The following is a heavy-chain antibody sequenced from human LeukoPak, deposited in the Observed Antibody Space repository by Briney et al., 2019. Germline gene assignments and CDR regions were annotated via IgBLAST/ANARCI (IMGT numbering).Heavy chain of an antibody. Sequence: ASVKVSCKASGYTFTGYYMHWVRQAPGQGLEWMGWISAYNGNTNYAQKLQGRVTMTTDTSTSTAYMELRSLRSDDTAVYYCARKYYYGSGSSISYYGMDVWGQGTTVTVSS. J-gene: IGHJ6*02. CDR1: GYTFTGYY. CDR3: ARKYYYGSGSSISYYGMDV. CDR2: ISAYNGNT. D-gene: IGHD3-10*01. V-gene: IGHV1-18*04.